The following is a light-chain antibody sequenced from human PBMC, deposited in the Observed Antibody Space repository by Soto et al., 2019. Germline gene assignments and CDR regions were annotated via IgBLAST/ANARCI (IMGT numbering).Light chain of an antibody. CDR3: QQYGSSPTT. Sequence: DIALTQSPGTLSLSPGERATLSCRSSQSVTSNYLAWYQQKPGQAPRLLIFGASIRATGIPDRFSGSGSGTDCTLTISRLEPEDFAVYHCQQYGSSPTTLGQGTKVDIK. J-gene: IGKJ1*01. CDR1: QSVTSNY. V-gene: IGKV3-20*01. CDR2: GAS.